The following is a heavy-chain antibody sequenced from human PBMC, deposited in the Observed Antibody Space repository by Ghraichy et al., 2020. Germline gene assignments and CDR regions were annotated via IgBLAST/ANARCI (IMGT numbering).Heavy chain of an antibody. J-gene: IGHJ4*02. CDR2: INQSGIT. CDR3: ARQPAGTMREFAVDY. V-gene: IGHV4-34*01. CDR1: GESLSGYY. D-gene: IGHD6-13*01. Sequence: SETLSLTCAVYGESLSGYYWTWIRQPPGKGPQWIGEINQSGITKYNPSLESRVTLSVDTSKKQFSLNLNSVTAADTAVYWCARQPAGTMREFAVDYWGQGTLVTVSS.